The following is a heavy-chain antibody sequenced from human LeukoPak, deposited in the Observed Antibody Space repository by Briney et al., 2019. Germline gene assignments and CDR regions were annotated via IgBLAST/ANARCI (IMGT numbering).Heavy chain of an antibody. Sequence: GGSLRLSCAASGFTFDDYGMSWVRQAPGKGLEWVSGINWNGGSTGYADSVKGRFTNSRDNSKNTLYLQMNSLRADDTAVYYCAKDLPVAGQDYYYYYMDVWGKGTTVTISS. J-gene: IGHJ6*03. CDR3: AKDLPVAGQDYYYYYMDV. D-gene: IGHD6-19*01. CDR1: GFTFDDYG. CDR2: INWNGGST. V-gene: IGHV3-20*04.